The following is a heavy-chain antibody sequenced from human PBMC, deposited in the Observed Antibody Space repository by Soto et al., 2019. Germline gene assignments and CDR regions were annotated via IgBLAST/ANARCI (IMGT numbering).Heavy chain of an antibody. Sequence: SETLSLTCAVYGGSFIGYYWSWIRQPPGKGLEWIGEINHGGTTNYNPSLKSRVTLSVDTSKNQFSLKLSSVTAADTAVYYCARGVYCSSTSCYWGMDVWGQGTTVTVSS. D-gene: IGHD2-2*01. CDR2: INHGGTT. J-gene: IGHJ6*02. CDR3: ARGVYCSSTSCYWGMDV. CDR1: GGSFIGYY. V-gene: IGHV4-34*01.